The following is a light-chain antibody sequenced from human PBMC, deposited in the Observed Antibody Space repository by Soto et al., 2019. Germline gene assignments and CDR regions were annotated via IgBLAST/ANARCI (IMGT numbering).Light chain of an antibody. J-gene: IGKJ4*01. CDR2: GAS. Sequence: IVMTQSPATLSVSPGERATLSCRASQSVSSNLAWYQQKPGQAPRLLIYGASTRATGIPARFSGSGSGTEFTLTISSLQSEDFAFYYCLQYNNWLTFGGGTKVDIK. CDR1: QSVSSN. V-gene: IGKV3-15*01. CDR3: LQYNNWLT.